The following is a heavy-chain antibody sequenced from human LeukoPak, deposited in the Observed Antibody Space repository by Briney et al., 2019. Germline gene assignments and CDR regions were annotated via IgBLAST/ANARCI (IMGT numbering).Heavy chain of an antibody. CDR3: ANRGYPYYFDN. V-gene: IGHV3-23*01. CDR2: ISASDYT. CDR1: GLTFNNYG. Sequence: GGSLRFSCAASGLTFNNYGMSWVRQAPGKGLEWVSVISASDYTYYPDSVKGRFTISRDNSKNTLYLQMNSLRAEDTAVYYCANRGYPYYFDNWGRGTLVTVSS. D-gene: IGHD5-12*01. J-gene: IGHJ4*02.